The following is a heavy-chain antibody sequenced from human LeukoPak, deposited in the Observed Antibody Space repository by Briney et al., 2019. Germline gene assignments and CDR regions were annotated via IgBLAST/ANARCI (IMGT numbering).Heavy chain of an antibody. D-gene: IGHD3-9*01. V-gene: IGHV4-59*12. CDR2: IYYSGST. Sequence: PSETLSLTCTVSGGSISSYYWSWIRQPPGKGLEWIGYIYYSGSTNYNPSLKSRVTISVDTSKNQFSLKLSSVTAADTAVYYCARKPRYDILTGYGPRDDALDIWGQGTMVIVSS. CDR1: GGSISSYY. J-gene: IGHJ3*02. CDR3: ARKPRYDILTGYGPRDDALDI.